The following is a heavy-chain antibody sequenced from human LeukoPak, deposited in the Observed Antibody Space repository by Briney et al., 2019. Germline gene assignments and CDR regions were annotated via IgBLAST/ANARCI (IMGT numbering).Heavy chain of an antibody. CDR3: AKCYPRFGDFEY. CDR2: IGAFGDT. V-gene: IGHV3-13*01. D-gene: IGHD3-10*01. CDR1: GFAFSSYD. J-gene: IGHJ4*02. Sequence: GSLRLSCAASGFAFSSYDMHWVRQVSGKGLEWVSGIGAFGDTYYGVAVRGRFTISRDKAKNSLYLQMNSLGAGDTAVYFCAKCYPRFGDFEYWGQGILVTVSS.